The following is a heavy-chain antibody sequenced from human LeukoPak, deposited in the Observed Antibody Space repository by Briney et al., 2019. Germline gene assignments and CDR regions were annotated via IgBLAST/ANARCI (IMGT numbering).Heavy chain of an antibody. J-gene: IGHJ6*02. V-gene: IGHV3-30*03. D-gene: IGHD3-10*01. Sequence: PGGSLRLSCAASGFTFSSYSMNRVRQAPGKGLEWVAVISYDGSDKYHVDSVKGRFTISRDNSKNTLYLQMSSLSAEDTAVYYCARVFCGTGSGIYCLPYYFYAMDVWGQGTTVTVSS. CDR3: ARVFCGTGSGIYCLPYYFYAMDV. CDR1: GFTFSSYS. CDR2: ISYDGSDK.